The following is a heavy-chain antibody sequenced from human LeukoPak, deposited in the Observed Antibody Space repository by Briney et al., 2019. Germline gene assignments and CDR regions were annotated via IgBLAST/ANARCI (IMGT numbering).Heavy chain of an antibody. D-gene: IGHD2-15*01. J-gene: IGHJ3*02. CDR1: GFTFSSYW. V-gene: IGHV3-7*01. Sequence: GGSLRLSCAASGFTFSSYWMSWVRQAPGKGLEWVANIKQDGSEKYYVDSVKDRFTISRDNAKNSLYLQMNSLRAEDTAVYYCAREAPDIVVVVAAQNDAFDIWGQGTMVTVSS. CDR2: IKQDGSEK. CDR3: AREAPDIVVVVAAQNDAFDI.